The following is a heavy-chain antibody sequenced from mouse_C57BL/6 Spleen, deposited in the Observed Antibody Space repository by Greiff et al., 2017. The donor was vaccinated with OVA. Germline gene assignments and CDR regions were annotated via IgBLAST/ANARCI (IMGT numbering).Heavy chain of an antibody. CDR3: AKRGVTTGAMDY. CDR2: IWRGGST. CDR1: GFSLISYG. J-gene: IGHJ4*01. Sequence: QVQLQQSGPGLVQPSQSLSITCTVSGFSLISYGVHWVRQPPGKGLEWLGVIWRGGSTDYNAAFISRLSISKDNSKSQVFFKMNSLQTDDTAIYYCAKRGVTTGAMDYWGQGTSVTVSS. V-gene: IGHV2-4*01. D-gene: IGHD2-2*01.